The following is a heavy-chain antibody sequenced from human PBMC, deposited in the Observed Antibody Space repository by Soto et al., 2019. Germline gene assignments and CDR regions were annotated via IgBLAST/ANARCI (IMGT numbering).Heavy chain of an antibody. V-gene: IGHV1-8*02. CDR2: MNPINGAT. CDR1: GYDFTAYD. J-gene: IGHJ6*02. D-gene: IGHD6-13*01. Sequence: ASVKVSCKTSGYDFTAYDINWVRQASGQGLEWMGWMNPINGATGSARRFQGRVSMTRNTATRTAYLELTSLRSDDTGVYYCGRGPSPRAPAGGTPYYYAMDVWGQGTTVTVSS. CDR3: GRGPSPRAPAGGTPYYYAMDV.